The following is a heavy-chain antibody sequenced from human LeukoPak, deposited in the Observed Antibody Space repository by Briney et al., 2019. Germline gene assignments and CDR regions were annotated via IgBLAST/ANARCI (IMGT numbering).Heavy chain of an antibody. Sequence: SVKVSFKASGGPFRSYTISWVRPAPGQGLEWMGRIIPILGIANYAQQFQGRVTITADKSTSTAYMELSSLRSEDTAVYYCASDCSSTSCYGYWGQGTLVTVSS. CDR1: GGPFRSYT. CDR2: IIPILGIA. J-gene: IGHJ4*02. V-gene: IGHV1-69*02. CDR3: ASDCSSTSCYGY. D-gene: IGHD2-2*01.